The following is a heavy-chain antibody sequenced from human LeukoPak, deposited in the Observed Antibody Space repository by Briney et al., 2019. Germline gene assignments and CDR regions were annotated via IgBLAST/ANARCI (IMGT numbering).Heavy chain of an antibody. V-gene: IGHV3-48*04. D-gene: IGHD3-10*01. J-gene: IGHJ4*02. Sequence: GGSLRLSCAASGFTFSSYSMNWVRQAPGKGLEWVSYISSSSTIYYADSVKGRFTISRDNAKNSLYLQMNSLRAEDTAVYYCARDLRSYYGSGSYEFDYWGQGTLVTVSS. CDR1: GFTFSSYS. CDR2: ISSSSTI. CDR3: ARDLRSYYGSGSYEFDY.